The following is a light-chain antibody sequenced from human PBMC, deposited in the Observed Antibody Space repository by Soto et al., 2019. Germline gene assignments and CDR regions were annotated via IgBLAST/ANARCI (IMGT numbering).Light chain of an antibody. Sequence: QSALTQPRSVSGSPGQSVTISCTGTSSDVGGYNYVSWYQQHPGKAPKHMIYDVSKRPSGVPDRFSGSKFGNTASLTISGHQAEDEGNYSCCSYAGSYTVVFGGGTKLTVL. V-gene: IGLV2-11*01. CDR1: SSDVGGYNY. CDR3: CSYAGSYTVV. CDR2: DVS. J-gene: IGLJ2*01.